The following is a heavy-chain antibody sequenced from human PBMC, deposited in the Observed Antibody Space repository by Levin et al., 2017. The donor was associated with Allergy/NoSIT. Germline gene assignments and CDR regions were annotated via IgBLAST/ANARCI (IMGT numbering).Heavy chain of an antibody. Sequence: SETLSLTCTVSGGSISNYYWSWIRQSPEKGLEWIGYINDRGTTKSNPSLRSRVTISLDTSKNQFSLKLRYVTAADTAVYYCAGGGGHYYDTSGYQWGQGTLVTVST. V-gene: IGHV4-59*01. CDR1: GGSISNYY. J-gene: IGHJ4*02. CDR3: AGGGGHYYDTSGYQ. CDR2: INDRGTT. D-gene: IGHD3-22*01.